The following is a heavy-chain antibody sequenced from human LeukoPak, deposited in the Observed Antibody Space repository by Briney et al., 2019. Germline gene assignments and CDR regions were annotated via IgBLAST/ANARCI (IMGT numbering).Heavy chain of an antibody. D-gene: IGHD3/OR15-3a*01. CDR2: FDPEDGET. CDR1: GYTLTELS. V-gene: IGHV1-24*01. J-gene: IGHJ3*02. Sequence: ASVKVSCKVSGYTLTELSMHWVRQAPGKGLEWMGGFDPEDGETIYAQKFQGRVTMTEDTSTDTAYMEPSSLRSEDTAVYYCARARFWTDAFDIWGQGTMVTVSS. CDR3: ARARFWTDAFDI.